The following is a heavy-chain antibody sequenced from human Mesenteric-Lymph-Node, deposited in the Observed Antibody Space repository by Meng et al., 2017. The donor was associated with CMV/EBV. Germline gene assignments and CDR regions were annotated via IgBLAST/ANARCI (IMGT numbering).Heavy chain of an antibody. J-gene: IGHJ4*02. V-gene: IGHV3-11*01. D-gene: IGHD2/OR15-2a*01. Sequence: GESLKISCAASGFTFSDYYMSWIRQAPGKGLEWVSYISSSGSTIYYADSVKGRFTISRDNAKNSLYLQMNTLRVEDTALYYCARGLFCSTSCSPFWGQGTLVTVSS. CDR1: GFTFSDYY. CDR3: ARGLFCSTSCSPF. CDR2: ISSSGSTI.